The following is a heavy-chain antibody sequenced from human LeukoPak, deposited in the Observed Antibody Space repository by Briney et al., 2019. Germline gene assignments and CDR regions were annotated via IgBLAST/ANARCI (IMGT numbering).Heavy chain of an antibody. J-gene: IGHJ4*02. CDR3: ARVHTQAHDYVWGSYRPEYYFDY. V-gene: IGHV4-59*01. D-gene: IGHD3-16*02. CDR1: GGSISSYY. CDR2: IYYSGST. Sequence: SETLSLTCTVSGGSISSYYWSWIRQPPGKGLEWIGYIYYSGSTNYNPSLKSRVTISVDTSKNQFSLKLSSATAADTAVYYCARVHTQAHDYVWGSYRPEYYFDYWGQGTLVTVSS.